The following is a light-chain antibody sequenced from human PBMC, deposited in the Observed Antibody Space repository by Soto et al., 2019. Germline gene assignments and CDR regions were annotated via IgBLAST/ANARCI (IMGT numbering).Light chain of an antibody. J-gene: IGLJ1*01. Sequence: QCALAQPASVSVSPGQSITISCTGTSSDVGGYNYVSWYQQHPGKPPKLMIYDVGNRPSGVSNRFSGSESGNTASLTISGLQDEDEADYYCSSYTSSNTYVFGTGTKVTVL. V-gene: IGLV2-14*01. CDR3: SSYTSSNTYV. CDR1: SSDVGGYNY. CDR2: DVG.